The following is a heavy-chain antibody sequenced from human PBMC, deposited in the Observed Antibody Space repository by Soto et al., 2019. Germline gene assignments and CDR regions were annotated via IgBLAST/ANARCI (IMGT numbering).Heavy chain of an antibody. Sequence: PSETLSLTCAVHDESFNGHYCNWIRQPPGKSLEWIGEINDAGTTNYNPSLKSRVTMSVDWSKKQFSLKLNSVTAADTAVYYCASDGYDTMWGQGTLVTVPS. D-gene: IGHD2-15*01. J-gene: IGHJ4*02. CDR3: ASDGYDTM. V-gene: IGHV4-34*01. CDR1: DESFNGHY. CDR2: INDAGTT.